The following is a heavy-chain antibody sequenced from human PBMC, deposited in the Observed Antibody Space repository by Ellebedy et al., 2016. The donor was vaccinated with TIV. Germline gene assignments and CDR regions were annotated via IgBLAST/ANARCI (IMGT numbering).Heavy chain of an antibody. V-gene: IGHV3-74*01. CDR3: ATDGGSDWYFDL. CDR2: INDDGSKT. D-gene: IGHD4-23*01. J-gene: IGHJ2*01. CDR1: GFIFSRYW. Sequence: PGGSLRLSCAASGFIFSRYWMHWVRQVPGKGLVWVSRINDDGSKTRYADSVKGRITISRDNAKNTLYLQMNNLRVEDTAVYYCATDGGSDWYFDLWGRGTLVTVSS.